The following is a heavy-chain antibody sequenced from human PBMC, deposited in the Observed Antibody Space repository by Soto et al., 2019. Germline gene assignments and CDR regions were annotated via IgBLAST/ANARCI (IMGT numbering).Heavy chain of an antibody. D-gene: IGHD3-3*01. Sequence: PGGSLRLSCAASGFTFRSYEMNWVRQAPGKGLEWVSYISSSGSPIYYADSVKGRFTISRDNAKNSLYLQMNSLRAEDTAVYYCGREMVVPAAHLLDDYYGMDVWGQGTTVTVSS. V-gene: IGHV3-48*03. CDR1: GFTFRSYE. J-gene: IGHJ6*02. CDR3: GREMVVPAAHLLDDYYGMDV. CDR2: ISSSGSPI.